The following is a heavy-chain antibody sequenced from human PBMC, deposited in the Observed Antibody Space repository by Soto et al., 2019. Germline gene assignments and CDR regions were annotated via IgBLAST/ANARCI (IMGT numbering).Heavy chain of an antibody. D-gene: IGHD6-13*01. J-gene: IGHJ4*02. CDR2: MSYDGTKT. CDR1: GFTFSTYG. CDR3: AKEYGSTWIDH. Sequence: VGSLRLSCAASGFTFSTYGMHWVRQAPGKGLEWVAAMSYDGTKTYYVDSVKGRFSISRDNSRDTLFLQLNSLRHEDTAVYYCAKEYGSTWIDHWGQGTLVTVSS. V-gene: IGHV3-30*18.